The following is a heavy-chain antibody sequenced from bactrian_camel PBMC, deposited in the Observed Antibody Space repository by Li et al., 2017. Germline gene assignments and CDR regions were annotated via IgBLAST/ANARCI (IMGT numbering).Heavy chain of an antibody. CDR1: EFIFSRYG. V-gene: IGHV3S6*01. CDR3: SSLYNRY. Sequence: HVQLVESGGGLVQPGGSLRLSCAASEFIFSRYGMSWIRQAPGKGLEWLSGVYSDSDGTNTYYADSVKGRFTISQDSAKNTLYLQLNSLKPEDTAMYFCSSLYNRYWGQGTQVTVS. J-gene: IGHJ4*01. CDR2: SDSDGTNT.